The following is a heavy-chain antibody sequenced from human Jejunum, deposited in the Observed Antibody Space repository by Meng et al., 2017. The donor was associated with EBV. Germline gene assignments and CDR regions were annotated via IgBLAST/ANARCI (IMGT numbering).Heavy chain of an antibody. CDR3: ARASSERLLDY. D-gene: IGHD1-14*01. J-gene: IGHJ4*02. CDR1: TASTSSYGW. CDR2: INQVGST. Sequence: VRLAQPAHGRVRPWGPRAPPCAVLTASTSSYGWWRWVRQPPGKGLGWLGEINQVGSTYYNPSLKSRVTISIDTSKRQFSLSLNSMTAADTAVYYCARASSERLLDYWGQGTLVTVSS. V-gene: IGHV4-4*02.